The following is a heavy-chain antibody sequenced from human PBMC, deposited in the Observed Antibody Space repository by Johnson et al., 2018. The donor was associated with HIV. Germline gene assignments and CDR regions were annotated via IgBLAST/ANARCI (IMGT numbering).Heavy chain of an antibody. CDR2: IKQDGSEK. D-gene: IGHD6-19*01. J-gene: IGHJ3*02. V-gene: IGHV3-7*01. CDR3: ANIAVVYAFDI. CDR1: GFTFNSYW. Sequence: VQLVESGGGLVQPGGSLRLYCAASGFTFNSYWMNWVRQAPGKGLEWVANIKQDGSEKYYVDSVKGRFTISRDKSNNTLDLQMNSLRAEDTAVYYCANIAVVYAFDIWGQGTMVTVSS.